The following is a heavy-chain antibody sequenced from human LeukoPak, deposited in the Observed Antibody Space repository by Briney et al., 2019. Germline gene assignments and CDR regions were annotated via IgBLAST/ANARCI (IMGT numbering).Heavy chain of an antibody. CDR2: INHSGST. CDR1: GGSFSGYY. D-gene: IGHD4-11*01. CDR3: AGVARRMVYSNHFDY. V-gene: IGHV4-34*01. J-gene: IGHJ4*02. Sequence: SETLSLTCAVYGGSFSGYYWSWIRQPPGKGLEWIGEINHSGSTNYNPSLKSRVTISVDTSKNQFSLKLSSVTAADTAVYYCAGVARRMVYSNHFDYWGQGTLVTVPS.